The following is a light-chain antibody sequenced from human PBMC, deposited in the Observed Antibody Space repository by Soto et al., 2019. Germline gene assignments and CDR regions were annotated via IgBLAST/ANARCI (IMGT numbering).Light chain of an antibody. J-gene: IGKJ4*01. V-gene: IGKV3-15*01. CDR1: LSISNT. Sequence: IVMTQSPATLSLSPGERATISCRAGLSISNTLAWYQQKPGQAPRLLIYGVSIRAAGIPDRFTGSGSATDFTLTISSLQSEDYAVYYCQQYNNGPPSSFGGGTKVEI. CDR3: QQYNNGPPSS. CDR2: GVS.